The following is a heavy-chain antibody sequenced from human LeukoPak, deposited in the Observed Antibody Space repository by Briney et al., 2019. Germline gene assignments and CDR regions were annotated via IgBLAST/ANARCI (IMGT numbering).Heavy chain of an antibody. CDR1: GYTFTGYY. J-gene: IGHJ4*02. Sequence: ASVKVSCKASGYTFTGYYMHWVRQAPGQGLEWMGWINPNSGGTNYAQKFQGRVTMTRDTSISTAYMELSRLRSDVTAVYYCARAKPPKYYYDSSGYFDYWGQGTLVTVSS. V-gene: IGHV1-2*02. CDR2: INPNSGGT. CDR3: ARAKPPKYYYDSSGYFDY. D-gene: IGHD3-22*01.